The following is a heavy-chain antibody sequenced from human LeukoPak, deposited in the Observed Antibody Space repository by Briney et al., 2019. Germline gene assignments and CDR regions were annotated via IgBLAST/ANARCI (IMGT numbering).Heavy chain of an antibody. CDR1: GFTSSDYA. CDR2: ISYDGSNE. J-gene: IGHJ4*02. Sequence: PGRSLRLSCAASGFTSSDYAMYWVRQAPGTGLGWGTSISYDGSNEYSADSVKGRFTTSTDNTQNTLYLQMNSSRTEETAVYYCAKGAPPDYWGQGTLVPVSS. CDR3: AKGAPPDY. V-gene: IGHV3-30-3*01.